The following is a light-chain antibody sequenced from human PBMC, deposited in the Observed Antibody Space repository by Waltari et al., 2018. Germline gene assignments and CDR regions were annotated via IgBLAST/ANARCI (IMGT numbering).Light chain of an antibody. CDR2: DVT. V-gene: IGLV2-11*01. J-gene: IGLJ3*02. CDR1: SSDVGGYKP. CDR3: CSFAGSYTWV. Sequence: QSALTQPRSVSGSPGQSVTISCTGTSSDVGGYKPVSWYHQRPGEAPKLIFYDVTERPSGVPDRFSGSKSGNTASLTIPGLQAEDEADYYCCSFAGSYTWVFGGGTKVTVL.